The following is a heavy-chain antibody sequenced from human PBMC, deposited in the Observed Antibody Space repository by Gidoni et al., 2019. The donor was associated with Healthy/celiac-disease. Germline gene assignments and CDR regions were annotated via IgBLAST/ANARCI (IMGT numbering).Heavy chain of an antibody. CDR2: IYPGDSDT. V-gene: IGHV5-51*01. Sequence: EVQLVQSGAAVKKPGESLKISCKGSGYSFTSYCIGWVRQMPGKGLEWMGIIYPGDSDTRYSPSFQGQVTISADKSISTAYLQWSSLKASDTAMYYCARLRRSSSWLSSRGYFDYWGQGTLVTVSS. D-gene: IGHD6-13*01. CDR3: ARLRRSSSWLSSRGYFDY. J-gene: IGHJ4*02. CDR1: GYSFTSYC.